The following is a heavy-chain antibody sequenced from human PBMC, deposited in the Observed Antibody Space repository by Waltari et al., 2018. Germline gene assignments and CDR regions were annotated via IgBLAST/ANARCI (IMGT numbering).Heavy chain of an antibody. CDR3: ATLPGYCSGGSCYWFDP. D-gene: IGHD2-15*01. CDR1: GGSFGGSY. J-gene: IGHJ5*02. V-gene: IGHV4-34*01. CDR2: INHSGST. Sequence: QVQLQPWGAGLLKTSETLSLTCAVQGGSFGGSYWSWIRQPPGKGLEWIGEINHSGSTNYNPSLKSRVTISVDTSKNQFSLKLSSVTAADTAVYYCATLPGYCSGGSCYWFDPWGQGTLVTVSS.